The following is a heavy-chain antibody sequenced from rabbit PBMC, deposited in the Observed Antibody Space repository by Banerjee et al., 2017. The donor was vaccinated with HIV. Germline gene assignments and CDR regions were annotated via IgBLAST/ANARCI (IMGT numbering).Heavy chain of an antibody. CDR1: GFDFSSNA. CDR2: ISTSDGST. J-gene: IGHJ6*02. Sequence: QQQLVESGGGLVKPEGSLTLTCKASGFDFSSNAMCWVRQAPGKGLEWIGCISTSDGSTYYANWVNGRFTISKTSSTTMTLQMTSLTAADTATYFCARSTAGVGGYDPWGPGTLVTVS. D-gene: IGHD1-1*01. CDR3: ARSTAGVGGYDP. V-gene: IGHV1S47*01.